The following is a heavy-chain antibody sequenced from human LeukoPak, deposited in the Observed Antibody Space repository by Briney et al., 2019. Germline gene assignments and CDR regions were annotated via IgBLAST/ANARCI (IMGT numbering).Heavy chain of an antibody. CDR2: ISYDGSHE. J-gene: IGHJ3*02. CDR3: ARGSVVGGRDAFDI. Sequence: GRSLRLSCAASGFTFSSYAIHWVRQAPGKGLEWVAVISYDGSHEYYGDSVKGRFTISGDNFENTLYLQMNSLRAEDTAVYYCARGSVVGGRDAFDIWGQGTMVTVSS. V-gene: IGHV3-30-3*01. D-gene: IGHD1-26*01. CDR1: GFTFSSYA.